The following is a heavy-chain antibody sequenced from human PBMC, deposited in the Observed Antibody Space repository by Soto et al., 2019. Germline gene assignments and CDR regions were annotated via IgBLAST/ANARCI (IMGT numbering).Heavy chain of an antibody. CDR2: ISAYNGNT. D-gene: IGHD2-15*01. J-gene: IGHJ6*02. Sequence: ASVKVSCKASGYTFTSYGISWVRQAPGQGLEWMGWISAYNGNTNYAQKLQGRVTMTTDTSTSTAYMELSSLRSEDTAVYYCARAHSDCSGGSCYSYYYYGMDVWGQGTTVTVSS. CDR1: GYTFTSYG. V-gene: IGHV1-18*01. CDR3: ARAHSDCSGGSCYSYYYYGMDV.